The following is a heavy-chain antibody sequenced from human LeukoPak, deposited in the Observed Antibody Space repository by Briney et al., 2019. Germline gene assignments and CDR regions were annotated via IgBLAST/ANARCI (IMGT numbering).Heavy chain of an antibody. V-gene: IGHV4-34*01. CDR2: INHSGST. J-gene: IGHJ6*03. Sequence: SETLSLTCAVYGGSFSGYYWSWIRQPPGKGLEWIGEINHSGSTNYNPSLKSRVTISVDTSKNQFSLKLSSVTAADTAVYYCARGARTYYDFWSGYSRVDYYYYMDVWGKGTSVTVSS. D-gene: IGHD3-3*01. CDR3: ARGARTYYDFWSGYSRVDYYYYMDV. CDR1: GGSFSGYY.